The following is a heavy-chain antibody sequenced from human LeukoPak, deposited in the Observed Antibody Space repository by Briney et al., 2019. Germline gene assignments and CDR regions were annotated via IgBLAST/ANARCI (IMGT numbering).Heavy chain of an antibody. CDR1: GFTSSSYS. CDR3: ARFGSNSGIDAFDI. Sequence: GGSLRLSCAASGFTSSSYSMNWVRQAPGKGLECVSSISSSSSYIYYADSVKGRFTISRDNAKNSLYLQMNSLRAEDTAVYYCARFGSNSGIDAFDIWGQGTMVTVSS. V-gene: IGHV3-21*01. J-gene: IGHJ3*02. CDR2: ISSSSSYI. D-gene: IGHD4-11*01.